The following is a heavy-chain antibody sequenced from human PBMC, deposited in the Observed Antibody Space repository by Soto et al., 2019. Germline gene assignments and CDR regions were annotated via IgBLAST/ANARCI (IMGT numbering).Heavy chain of an antibody. V-gene: IGHV1-18*04. CDR2: ISAYNGNT. D-gene: IGHD2-15*01. J-gene: IGHJ5*02. CDR1: RCTFPSYG. Sequence: ASVPGSCQASRCTFPSYGISWWRQARGQGPEWMGWISAYNGNTNYAQKLQGRVTMTTDTSTSTAYMELRSLRADDTAVYCCARAGRCSGGSCYSGWLDPWGQGTLVTVSS. CDR3: ARAGRCSGGSCYSGWLDP.